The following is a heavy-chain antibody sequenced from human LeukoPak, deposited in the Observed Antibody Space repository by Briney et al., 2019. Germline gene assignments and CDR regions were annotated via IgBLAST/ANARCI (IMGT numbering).Heavy chain of an antibody. Sequence: GGSLRLSCAASGFTFSSYEMNWVRQAPGKGPEWVSYISSSGSTIYYADSVKGRFTISRDNAKNTLYLQMNSLRAEDTAVYYCAKDSRGYLGYWGQGTLVTVSS. D-gene: IGHD3-10*01. CDR2: ISSSGSTI. CDR3: AKDSRGYLGY. CDR1: GFTFSSYE. V-gene: IGHV3-48*03. J-gene: IGHJ4*02.